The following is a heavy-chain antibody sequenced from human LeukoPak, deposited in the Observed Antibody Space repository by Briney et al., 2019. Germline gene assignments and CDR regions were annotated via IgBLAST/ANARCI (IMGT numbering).Heavy chain of an antibody. CDR2: NYYSGST. CDR1: GGSISSYY. CDR3: ARGDYDSSGYYPYYYYYGMDV. Sequence: SETLSLTCTVSGGSISSYYWSWIRQPPGKGLEWIGYNYYSGSTNYNPSLKSRVTISVDTSKNQFSLKLSSVTAADMAVYYCARGDYDSSGYYPYYYYYGMDVWGQGTTVTVSS. V-gene: IGHV4-59*01. J-gene: IGHJ6*02. D-gene: IGHD3-22*01.